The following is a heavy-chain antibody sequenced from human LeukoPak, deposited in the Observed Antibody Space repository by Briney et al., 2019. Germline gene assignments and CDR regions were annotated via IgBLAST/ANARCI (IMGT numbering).Heavy chain of an antibody. CDR2: ISYDGSNK. Sequence: QPGGSLRLSCAASGFTFSSYGMHWVRQAPGKGLEWVAVISYDGSNKYYADSVKGRFTISRDNSKNTPYLQMNSLRAEDTAVYYCARGRDAKNSRRPAGWFDPWGQGTLVTVSS. D-gene: IGHD2/OR15-2a*01. J-gene: IGHJ5*02. CDR1: GFTFSSYG. CDR3: ARGRDAKNSRRPAGWFDP. V-gene: IGHV3-30*03.